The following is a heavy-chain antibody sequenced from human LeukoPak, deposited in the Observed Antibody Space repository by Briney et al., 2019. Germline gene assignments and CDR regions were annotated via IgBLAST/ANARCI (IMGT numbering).Heavy chain of an antibody. CDR2: IIPILGIA. V-gene: IGHV1-69*04. D-gene: IGHD2-2*01. J-gene: IGHJ4*02. CDR3: ARSVTYCSSTSCNRCLCSPFTFDY. Sequence: SVKVSCKASGRTFSSYAICWVRQAPGQGLEWMGRIIPILGIANYAQKFQGRVTITADKSTSTAYMELSSLRSEDTAVYYCARSVTYCSSTSCNRCLCSPFTFDYWGQGTLVTVSS. CDR1: GRTFSSYA.